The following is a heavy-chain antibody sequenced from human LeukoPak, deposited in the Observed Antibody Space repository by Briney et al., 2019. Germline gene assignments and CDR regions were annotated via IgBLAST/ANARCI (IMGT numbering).Heavy chain of an antibody. CDR1: GFTFSNYA. CDR2: ISYDGSNK. J-gene: IGHJ4*02. CDR3: AKDLSSSGSCSSVDY. D-gene: IGHD1-26*01. Sequence: GGSLRLSCAASGFTFSNYAMHWVRQAPGKGPEWVALISYDGSNKNYADSVKGRFTISRDNSKNTLFLQMNSLRAEDTAVYYCAKDLSSSGSCSSVDYWGQGTLVIVSS. V-gene: IGHV3-30*04.